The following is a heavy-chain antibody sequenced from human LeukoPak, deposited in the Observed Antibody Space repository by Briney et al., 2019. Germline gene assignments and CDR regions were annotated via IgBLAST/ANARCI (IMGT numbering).Heavy chain of an antibody. CDR2: ISYDGSNK. CDR1: GFTFCSYA. J-gene: IGHJ4*02. Sequence: GGSLRLSCAASGFTFCSYAMHWVREAPGKGLEWVAVISYDGSNKYYADSVKGRFTISRDNSKNTLYLQMNSLRAEDTVVYYCARDNREQQLVPPTFDYWGQGTLVTVSS. D-gene: IGHD6-13*01. V-gene: IGHV3-30-3*01. CDR3: ARDNREQQLVPPTFDY.